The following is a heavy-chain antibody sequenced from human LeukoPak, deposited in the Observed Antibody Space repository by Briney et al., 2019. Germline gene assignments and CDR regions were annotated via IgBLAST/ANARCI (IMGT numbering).Heavy chain of an antibody. CDR3: TRVFWD. D-gene: IGHD3-3*01. Sequence: PGGSLRLSCTASGFTFGDYPMSWFRQAPGKGLEWVSFIRSKAYGGTTEYAASVKGRFTISRDDPRSIAYLQMNSLKTEDTAVYYCTRVFWDWGQGTLVTVSS. V-gene: IGHV3-49*03. J-gene: IGHJ1*01. CDR1: GFTFGDYP. CDR2: IRSKAYGGTT.